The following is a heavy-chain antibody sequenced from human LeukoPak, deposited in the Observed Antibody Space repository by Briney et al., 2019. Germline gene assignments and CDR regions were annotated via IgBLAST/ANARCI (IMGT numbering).Heavy chain of an antibody. CDR2: IIPIFGTA. CDR3: AREIVVVVAATLEKYYYGMDV. J-gene: IGHJ6*02. V-gene: IGHV1-69*13. Sequence: GASVKVSCKASGGTFSSYAISWVRQAPGQGLEWMGGIIPIFGTANYAQKFQGRVTITADEPTSTAYMELSSLRSEDTAAYYCAREIVVVVAATLEKYYYGMDVWGQGTTVTVSS. CDR1: GGTFSSYA. D-gene: IGHD2-15*01.